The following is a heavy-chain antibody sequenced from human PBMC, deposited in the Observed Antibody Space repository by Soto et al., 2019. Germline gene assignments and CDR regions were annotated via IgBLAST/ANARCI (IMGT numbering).Heavy chain of an antibody. Sequence: GGSLRLSCAASGLTFNRYWMHWVRHAPGKGLVWVSHINTDGSNTNYADTVKGRFSISSNNANSTLFLQMNSLRDEDTAVDYCAREFFSGGNGYTYYFDPWGQGIPVTVSS. CDR2: INTDGSNT. CDR3: AREFFSGGNGYTYYFDP. D-gene: IGHD2-15*01. CDR1: GLTFNRYW. J-gene: IGHJ5*02. V-gene: IGHV3-74*01.